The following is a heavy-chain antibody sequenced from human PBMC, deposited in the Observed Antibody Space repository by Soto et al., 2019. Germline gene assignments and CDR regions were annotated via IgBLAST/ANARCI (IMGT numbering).Heavy chain of an antibody. CDR3: ARVLFGRGNWFDP. Sequence: SATLWVACADHGGSFRGDYWDAIRQPPGKGLERIGEVNHGGTSNYNPSLKSRAIISVDTSKNQFSLKLTSVTAADTAVYYCARVLFGRGNWFDPWGQGTLVT. J-gene: IGHJ5*02. D-gene: IGHD3-3*01. CDR1: GGSFRGDY. CDR2: VNHGGTS. V-gene: IGHV4-34*01.